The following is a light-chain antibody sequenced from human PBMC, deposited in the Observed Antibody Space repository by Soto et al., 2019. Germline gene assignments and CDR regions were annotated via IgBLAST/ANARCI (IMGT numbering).Light chain of an antibody. V-gene: IGKV3-20*01. Sequence: EIGLTQSPGTLSLSPGERATLSCRASQSVSSSYLAWYQQKPGQAPRLLIYGASSRATGIPDRFSGSGSGTDFTLTISRLEPEDFAVYYCQQDGSSPPWFTFGPGTKVDIK. CDR3: QQDGSSPPWFT. CDR2: GAS. CDR1: QSVSSSY. J-gene: IGKJ3*01.